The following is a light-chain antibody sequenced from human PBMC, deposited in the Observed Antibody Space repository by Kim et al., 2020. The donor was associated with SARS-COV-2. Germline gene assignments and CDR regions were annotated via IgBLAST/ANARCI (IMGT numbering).Light chain of an antibody. Sequence: QSALTQPASVSGSPGQSITISCTGTSNDIGTYNFVSWYQHHPGNAPKIMIYDVSKGPSWPSNRFSGSKSGNTASLTISGLRAGDEADYYCSSFTTRGIWVFGGGTQLTVL. J-gene: IGLJ3*02. CDR1: SNDIGTYNF. CDR2: DVS. V-gene: IGLV2-14*03. CDR3: SSFTTRGIWV.